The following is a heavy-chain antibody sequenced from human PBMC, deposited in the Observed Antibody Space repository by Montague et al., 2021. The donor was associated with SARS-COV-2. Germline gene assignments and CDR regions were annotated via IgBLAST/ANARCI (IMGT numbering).Heavy chain of an antibody. J-gene: IGHJ6*02. CDR3: ARGLRYFDWSPYGMDV. D-gene: IGHD3-9*01. CDR2: IGSAGDT. CDR1: GFTVSSTY. Sequence: SLSLSFSASGFTVSSTYMNWVRQVPGKGLEWVSSIGSAGDTYYPGSVKGRFTISRENAKNSSYLQMNSLRAGDTAVYYCARGLRYFDWSPYGMDVWGQGTTVTVSS. V-gene: IGHV3-13*01.